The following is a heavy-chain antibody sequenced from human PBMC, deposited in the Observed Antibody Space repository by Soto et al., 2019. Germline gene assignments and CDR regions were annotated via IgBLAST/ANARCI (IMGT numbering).Heavy chain of an antibody. CDR1: GFTFSSYA. CDR2: ISYDGSNK. Sequence: GGSLRLSCAASGFTFSSYAMHWVRQAPGKGLEWVAVISYDGSNKYYADSVKGRFTISRDNSKNTLYLQMNSLRAEDTAVYYCAKDIRVATPNWFDPWGQGTLVTVSS. J-gene: IGHJ5*02. V-gene: IGHV3-30-3*01. D-gene: IGHD5-12*01. CDR3: AKDIRVATPNWFDP.